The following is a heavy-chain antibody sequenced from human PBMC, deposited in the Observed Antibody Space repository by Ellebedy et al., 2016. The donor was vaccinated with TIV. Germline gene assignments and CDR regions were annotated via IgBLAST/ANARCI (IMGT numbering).Heavy chain of an antibody. CDR1: GGSISSTNYY. CDR2: IYYSGST. J-gene: IGHJ6*02. Sequence: SETLSLTXTVSGGSISSTNYYWAWIRQPPGKGLEWIGSIYYSGSTYYNPSLKSRVTISVDTSKNQFSLNLRSVTAADTALYYCARSLAASGKVTYYYGMDVWGQGTTVTVSS. D-gene: IGHD6-13*01. CDR3: ARSLAASGKVTYYYGMDV. V-gene: IGHV4-39*07.